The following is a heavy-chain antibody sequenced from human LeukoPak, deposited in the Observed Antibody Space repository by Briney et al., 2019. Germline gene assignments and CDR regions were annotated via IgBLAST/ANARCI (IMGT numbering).Heavy chain of an antibody. CDR2: IYYSGST. D-gene: IGHD4-23*01. Sequence: ASETLSLTCTVSGGSISSSSYYWGWIRQPPGKGLEWIGSIYYSGSTYYNPSLKSRVTISVDTSKNQFSLKLSSVTAADTAVYYCARSRPDYGGNSGDFDYWGQGTLVTVSS. CDR1: GGSISSSSYY. V-gene: IGHV4-39*01. J-gene: IGHJ4*02. CDR3: ARSRPDYGGNSGDFDY.